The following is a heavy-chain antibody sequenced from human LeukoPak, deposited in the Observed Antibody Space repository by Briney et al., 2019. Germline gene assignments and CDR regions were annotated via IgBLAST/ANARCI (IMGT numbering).Heavy chain of an antibody. J-gene: IGHJ1*01. CDR2: IRYDGSNK. D-gene: IGHD4-17*01. CDR1: GFTFSSYG. CDR3: AKGVYGDYVRYFQH. Sequence: PGGSLRLSCAASGFTFSSYGMHWVRQAPGKGLEWVAFIRYDGSNKYHADSVKGRFTISRDNSKNTLYLQMNSLRAEDTAVYYCAKGVYGDYVRYFQHWGQGTLVTVSS. V-gene: IGHV3-30*02.